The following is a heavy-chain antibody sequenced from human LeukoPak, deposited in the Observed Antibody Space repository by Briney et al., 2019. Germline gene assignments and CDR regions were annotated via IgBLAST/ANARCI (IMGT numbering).Heavy chain of an antibody. CDR1: GGSISRYY. CDR3: VREDVATDNVFDY. V-gene: IGHV4-4*07. CDR2: IYSSGST. Sequence: TSETLSLTCTVSGGSISRYYWSWIRQPAGKGLEWIGRIYSSGSTNYNPSLKSRVTMSVDTSKNQFSLNLSSVTAADTAVYYCVREDVATDNVFDYWGQGTLVTVSS. D-gene: IGHD5-12*01. J-gene: IGHJ4*02.